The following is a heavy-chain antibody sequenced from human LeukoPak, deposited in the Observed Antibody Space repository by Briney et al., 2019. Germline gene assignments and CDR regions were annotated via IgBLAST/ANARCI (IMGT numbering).Heavy chain of an antibody. J-gene: IGHJ4*02. V-gene: IGHV3-23*01. CDR3: AKDVLYSSSTDRWACDY. Sequence: GGPLRLSCAASGFTFNNYATSWVRQAPGKGLEWVSTIGGTGHFTYYADSVKGRFTVSRDNSKNTLYLQMNTLKAEDTAVYYCAKDVLYSSSTDRWACDYWGQGTLVTVSA. D-gene: IGHD6-6*01. CDR2: IGGTGHFT. CDR1: GFTFNNYA.